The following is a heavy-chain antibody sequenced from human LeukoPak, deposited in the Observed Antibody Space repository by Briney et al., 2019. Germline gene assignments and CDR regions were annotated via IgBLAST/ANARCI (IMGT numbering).Heavy chain of an antibody. V-gene: IGHV4-59*08. J-gene: IGHJ5*02. D-gene: IGHD3-10*01. CDR2: IYYSGST. CDR1: GGSISSYY. Sequence: PSETLSLTCTVSGGSISSYYWSWIRQPPGKGLEWIGYIYYSGSTNYSPSLKSRVTISVDTSKNQFSLKLSSVTAADTAVYYCARQQGSWGVDNWFDPWGQGTLVTVSS. CDR3: ARQQGSWGVDNWFDP.